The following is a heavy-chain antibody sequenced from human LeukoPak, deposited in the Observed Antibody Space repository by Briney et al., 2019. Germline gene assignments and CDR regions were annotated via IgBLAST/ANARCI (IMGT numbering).Heavy chain of an antibody. CDR2: ITASGTAM. D-gene: IGHD1-26*01. Sequence: GGSLRLSCAASGFTFSSYSMNWVRQAPGKGLEWVSHITASGTAMFYADSVKGRFTISRDNAKNSLYLQMNSLRAEDTAVYYCARDLRGSYYVGAFDIWGQGTMVTVSS. CDR1: GFTFSSYS. CDR3: ARDLRGSYYVGAFDI. V-gene: IGHV3-48*01. J-gene: IGHJ3*02.